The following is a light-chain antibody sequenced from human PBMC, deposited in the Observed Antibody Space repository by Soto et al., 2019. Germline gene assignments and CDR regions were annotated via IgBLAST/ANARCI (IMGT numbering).Light chain of an antibody. J-gene: IGLJ1*01. CDR3: SSYTSSSTPYV. CDR2: DVS. V-gene: IGLV2-14*01. Sequence: QSVLTQPASVSGSPGQSITISCTGTISDGGGYNYVSWYQQHPGKAPKLMIYDVSNRPSGVSNRFSGSKSGNTASLTISGLQAEDEADYYCSSYTSSSTPYVFGTGTKLTVL. CDR1: ISDGGGYNY.